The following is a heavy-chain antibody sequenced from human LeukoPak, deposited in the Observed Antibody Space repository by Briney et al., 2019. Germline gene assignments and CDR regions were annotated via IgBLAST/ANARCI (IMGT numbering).Heavy chain of an antibody. CDR2: ISYDGSNK. CDR3: ARDTGYSGYDLGGGFDY. J-gene: IGHJ4*02. D-gene: IGHD5-12*01. V-gene: IGHV3-30-3*01. Sequence: GRSLRLSCAASGFTFSSYAMHWVRQAPGKGLEWVAVISYDGSNKYYADSVKGRFTISRDNSKNTLCLQMNSLRAEDTAVYYCARDTGYSGYDLGGGFDYWGQGTLVTVSS. CDR1: GFTFSSYA.